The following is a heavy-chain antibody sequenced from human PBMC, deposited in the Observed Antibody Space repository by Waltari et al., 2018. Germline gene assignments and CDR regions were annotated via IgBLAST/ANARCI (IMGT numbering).Heavy chain of an antibody. CDR3: AKDAFGNTYLDH. V-gene: IGHV3-33*03. Sequence: QVQLVESGGGVVQPGMSLRLSCEASGFSLSSFGMHWVRQAPGKGLEWVALICFGGGVTYYADSVRGRFTISRDNSKNILYLDMNSLRPDDTALYYCAKDAFGNTYLDHWGQGTLVTVSS. J-gene: IGHJ4*02. CDR1: GFSLSSFG. D-gene: IGHD3-10*01. CDR2: ICFGGGVT.